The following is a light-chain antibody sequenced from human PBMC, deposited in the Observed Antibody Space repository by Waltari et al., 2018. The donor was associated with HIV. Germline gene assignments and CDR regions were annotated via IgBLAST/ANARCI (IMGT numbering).Light chain of an antibody. V-gene: IGLV2-14*03. CDR1: STDSRFYQH. CDR2: DID. J-gene: IGLJ2*01. CDR3: ASNRLDSTLV. Sequence: QSALTQPASVSGFPGQTINISCTGISTDSRFYQHVSWYQQHPGSVPRLIIYDIDSRPSGISDHFSGSRSGDSASLTISRLQSGDEAHYFCASNRLDSTLVFGGGTKLTIL.